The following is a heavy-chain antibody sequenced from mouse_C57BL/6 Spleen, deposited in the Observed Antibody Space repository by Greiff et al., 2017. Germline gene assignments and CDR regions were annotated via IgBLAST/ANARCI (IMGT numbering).Heavy chain of an antibody. Sequence: EVMLVESGGGLVKPGGSLKISCAASGFTFSNYAMSWVRQTPEKRLEWVATLSAGGSYTYYPDNVKGRFTISRDNAKNNLYLHMSHLKSEDTAMYYCARDLGVAYWGQGTLVTVSA. CDR2: LSAGGSYT. J-gene: IGHJ3*01. CDR3: ARDLGVAY. V-gene: IGHV5-4*01. CDR1: GFTFSNYA. D-gene: IGHD4-1*01.